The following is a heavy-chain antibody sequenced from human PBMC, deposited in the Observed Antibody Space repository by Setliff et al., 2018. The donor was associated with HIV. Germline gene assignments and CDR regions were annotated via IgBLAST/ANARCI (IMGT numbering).Heavy chain of an antibody. J-gene: IGHJ4*02. CDR2: INHSGST. CDR3: ARYSPRGYTLTGPY. D-gene: IGHD6-25*01. V-gene: IGHV4-34*01. Sequence: SETLSLTCAVYGGSFSGYYWSWIRQPPGKGLEWIGEINHSGSTNYNPSLKSRVTISVDTSKNQLSLKLNSVTAADTAVYYCARYSPRGYTLTGPYWGQGTLVTVSS. CDR1: GGSFSGYY.